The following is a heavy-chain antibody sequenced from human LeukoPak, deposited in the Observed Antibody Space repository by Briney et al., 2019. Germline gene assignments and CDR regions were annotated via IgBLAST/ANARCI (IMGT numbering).Heavy chain of an antibody. V-gene: IGHV3-74*01. J-gene: IGHJ6*04. Sequence: GGSLRLSCAASGFTFSSYWMHWVRQAPGKGLVWVSRINSDGSITRYADSVKGRFTISRDNAKNTLYLQMNSLRAEDTAVYYCARGGSYSPAQIYGMDVWGEGATATVSS. D-gene: IGHD2-15*01. CDR2: INSDGSIT. CDR1: GFTFSSYW. CDR3: ARGGSYSPAQIYGMDV.